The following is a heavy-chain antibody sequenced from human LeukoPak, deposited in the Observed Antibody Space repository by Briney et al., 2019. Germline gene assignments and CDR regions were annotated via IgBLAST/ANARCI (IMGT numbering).Heavy chain of an antibody. CDR3: ARVTTGEKRGFDY. J-gene: IGHJ4*02. D-gene: IGHD4-17*01. V-gene: IGHV4-38-2*02. CDR2: IYHSGRT. CDR1: GYSISSGYY. Sequence: PSETLSLTCTVSGYSISSGYYWGWIRQPPGKGLEWIGSIYHSGRTFYNPSLKSRVTISVDTSKNQFSLKLTSVTAADTAVYYCARVTTGEKRGFDYWGQGTLVTVSS.